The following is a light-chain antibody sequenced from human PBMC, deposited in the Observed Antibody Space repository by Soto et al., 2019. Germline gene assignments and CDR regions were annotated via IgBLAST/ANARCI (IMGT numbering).Light chain of an antibody. CDR3: QHYGAAPIT. J-gene: IGKJ5*01. Sequence: EIVLTQSPGTLSLSPGERATLSCRASQSVISTYLAWYQQKPGQAPRLLIYGASSRATGIPDRFSGSGSGTDFTLTISRLEPADFALYYCQHYGAAPITFGQGTRLEIK. V-gene: IGKV3-20*01. CDR2: GAS. CDR1: QSVISTY.